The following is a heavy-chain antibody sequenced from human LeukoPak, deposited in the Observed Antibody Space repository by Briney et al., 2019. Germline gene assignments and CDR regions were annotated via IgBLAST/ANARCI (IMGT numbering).Heavy chain of an antibody. Sequence: ASVKVSCKASGYTFTSYGINWVRQATGQGLEWMGWMNPNSGNTGYAQKFQGRVTMTRNTSIRTAYMELSSLRSEDTAVYYCVSPGVYYDSSGYYPFDYWGQGTLVTVSS. V-gene: IGHV1-8*01. J-gene: IGHJ4*02. D-gene: IGHD3-22*01. CDR1: GYTFTSYG. CDR2: MNPNSGNT. CDR3: VSPGVYYDSSGYYPFDY.